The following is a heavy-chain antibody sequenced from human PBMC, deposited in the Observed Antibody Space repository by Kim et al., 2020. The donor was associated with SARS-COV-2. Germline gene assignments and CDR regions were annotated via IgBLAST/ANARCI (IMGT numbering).Heavy chain of an antibody. Sequence: SETLSLTCTVSGGSISSGGYYWSWIRQHPGKGLEWIGYIYYSGSTYYNPSLKSRVTISVDTSKNQFSLKLSSVTAADTAVYYCARGSTVTTELDYWGQGTLVTVSS. CDR1: GGSISSGGYY. CDR3: ARGSTVTTELDY. J-gene: IGHJ4*02. CDR2: IYYSGST. D-gene: IGHD4-17*01. V-gene: IGHV4-31*03.